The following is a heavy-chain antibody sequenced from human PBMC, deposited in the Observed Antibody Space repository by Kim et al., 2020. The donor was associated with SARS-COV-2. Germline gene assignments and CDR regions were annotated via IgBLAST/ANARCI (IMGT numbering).Heavy chain of an antibody. CDR3: ASGGWDY. CDR2: GSNK. V-gene: IGHV3-33*01. D-gene: IGHD3-16*01. J-gene: IGHJ4*02. Sequence: GSNKYYADSVKGRFTISRDNSKNTLYLQMSSLRAEDTAMYYCASGGWDYWGQGTLVTVSS.